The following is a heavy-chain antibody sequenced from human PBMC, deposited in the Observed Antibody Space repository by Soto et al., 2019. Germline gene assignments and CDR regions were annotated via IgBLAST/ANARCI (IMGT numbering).Heavy chain of an antibody. CDR2: ISGSDWST. V-gene: IGHV3-23*01. J-gene: IGHJ4*02. CDR3: AKEAAAGLYFFDY. D-gene: IGHD6-13*01. Sequence: EVQLLESGGGLVQPGGSLRVSCAASGFPFSSNALSWVRLAPGKGLEWVSTISGSDWSTYYADPVKGRFTISRDSSRNTLYLQMNSLRAEATAVYYCAKEAAAGLYFFDYWGQGTLVTVSS. CDR1: GFPFSSNA.